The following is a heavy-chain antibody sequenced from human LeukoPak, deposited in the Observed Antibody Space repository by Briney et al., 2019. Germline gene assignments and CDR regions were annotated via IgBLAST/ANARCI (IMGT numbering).Heavy chain of an antibody. CDR3: ARGYSGSWTTYYYYYMDV. J-gene: IGHJ6*03. D-gene: IGHD6-13*01. CDR1: GYSISSGYY. CDR2: IYHSGST. V-gene: IGHV4-38-2*01. Sequence: PSETLSLTCAVSGYSISSGYYWGWIRQPPGKGLEWIGSIYHSGSTYYNPSLKSRVTISVDTSKNQFSLKLSSVTAADTAVYYCARGYSGSWTTYYYYYMDVWGKGTTVTVSS.